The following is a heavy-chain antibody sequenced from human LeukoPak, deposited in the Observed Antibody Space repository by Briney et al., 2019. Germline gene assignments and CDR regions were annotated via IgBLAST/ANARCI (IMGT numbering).Heavy chain of an antibody. V-gene: IGHV3-15*04. CDR3: TTYGSGRKFDY. D-gene: IGHD3-10*01. CDR1: GFTFSSYA. J-gene: IGHJ4*02. Sequence: GGSLRLSCAASGFTFSSYAMSWVRQIPGKGLEWVGRIESKTDGGTTDYAAPVKGRFTISRDDSTNTLYLQMNSLKSEDTAVYYCTTYGSGRKFDYWGQGILVTVFS. CDR2: IESKTDGGTT.